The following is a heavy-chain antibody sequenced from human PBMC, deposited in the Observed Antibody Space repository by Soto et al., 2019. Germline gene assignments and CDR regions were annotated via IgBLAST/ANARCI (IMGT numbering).Heavy chain of an antibody. J-gene: IGHJ6*02. CDR3: ANEMGIVGATGARYYYYGMDV. D-gene: IGHD1-26*01. Sequence: ASVKVSCKASGYTFTGYYMHWVRQAPGQGLEWMGWINPNSGGTNYAQKFQGWVTMTRDTSISTAYMELSRLRSDDTAVYYCANEMGIVGATGARYYYYGMDVWGQGTTVTVSS. CDR1: GYTFTGYY. V-gene: IGHV1-2*04. CDR2: INPNSGGT.